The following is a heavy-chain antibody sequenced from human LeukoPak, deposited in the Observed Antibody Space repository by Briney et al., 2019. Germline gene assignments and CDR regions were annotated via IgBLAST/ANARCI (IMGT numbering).Heavy chain of an antibody. Sequence: GGSLRLSCAASGFTFSSYAMHWVRQAPGKGLEYVSAISSNGGSTYYANSVKGRFTISRDNSKNTLYLQMGSLRAEDMAVYYCARDYGDYLWGGYYFDYWGQGTLVTVSS. CDR2: ISSNGGST. J-gene: IGHJ4*02. V-gene: IGHV3-64*01. CDR1: GFTFSSYA. CDR3: ARDYGDYLWGGYYFDY. D-gene: IGHD4-17*01.